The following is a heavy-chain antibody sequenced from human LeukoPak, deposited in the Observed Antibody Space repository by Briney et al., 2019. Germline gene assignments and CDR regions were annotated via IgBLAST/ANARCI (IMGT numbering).Heavy chain of an antibody. Sequence: SETLSLTCAIYGGSFSGYYWSWIRQPPGKGLEWIGEINHSGSTNYNPSLKSRVTISVDTSKNQFSLKLSSVTAADTAVYYCARGGVVVVVAATQGHWFDPWGQGTLVTVSS. V-gene: IGHV4-34*01. CDR3: ARGGVVVVVAATQGHWFDP. D-gene: IGHD2-15*01. CDR1: GGSFSGYY. J-gene: IGHJ5*02. CDR2: INHSGST.